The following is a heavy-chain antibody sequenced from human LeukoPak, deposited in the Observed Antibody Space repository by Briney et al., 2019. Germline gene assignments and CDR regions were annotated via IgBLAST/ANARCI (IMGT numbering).Heavy chain of an antibody. D-gene: IGHD4-17*01. CDR1: GYTFTSYP. CDR3: ARGYDYGDYVGDFDY. J-gene: IGHJ4*02. Sequence: GSVKVSCKASGYTFTSYPISWVRQAPGQGVEWMGWITTYNGNTNSARKLQGRVTMTTDTSTRTAYMDLRGLRSDGTAVYCCARGYDYGDYVGDFDYWGQGILVTVSS. CDR2: ITTYNGNT. V-gene: IGHV1-18*01.